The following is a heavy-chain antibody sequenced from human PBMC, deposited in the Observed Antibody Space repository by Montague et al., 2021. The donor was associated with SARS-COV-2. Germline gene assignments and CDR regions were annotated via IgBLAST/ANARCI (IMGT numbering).Heavy chain of an antibody. CDR2: ISHNGNT. Sequence: SETLSLTCAVSGGSFSRYYWSWIRQPPGKGPEWIGEISHNGNTKYNPSLQSRVSIPLDTSRNQFSLKVSSVTAADTAIYYCARLGDGIVPSPILGLGPYYSFYYMDVWGKGTTVTVSS. D-gene: IGHD2-2*02. CDR1: GGSFSRYY. J-gene: IGHJ6*03. V-gene: IGHV4-34*01. CDR3: ARLGDGIVPSPILGLGPYYSFYYMDV.